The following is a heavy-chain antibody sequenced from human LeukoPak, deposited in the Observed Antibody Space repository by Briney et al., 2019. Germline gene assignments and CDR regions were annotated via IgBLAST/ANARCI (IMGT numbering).Heavy chain of an antibody. Sequence: SETLSLTCTVSGGSISSSYSWGWIRQPPGKGLEWIGNIYYSGSTYYNSSLKSRVTISVDTSKNQFSLKLSSVTASDTAIYYCASTKLGYSSGWHWGQGTLVTVSS. V-gene: IGHV4-39*01. J-gene: IGHJ4*02. CDR2: IYYSGST. CDR3: ASTKLGYSSGWH. CDR1: GGSISSSYS. D-gene: IGHD6-19*01.